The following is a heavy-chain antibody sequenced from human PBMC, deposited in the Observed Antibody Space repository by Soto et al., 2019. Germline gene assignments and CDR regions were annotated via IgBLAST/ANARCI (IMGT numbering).Heavy chain of an antibody. CDR1: GFTVSSNY. Sequence: GGSLRLAWAASGFTVSSNYMSWVRQAPGKGLEWVSVIYIGGSTYYADSVKGRFTISRDNSKNTLYLQMNSLRAEDTAVYYCAGQGYCTNGVCYAFDIWGQGTMVTVSS. D-gene: IGHD2-8*01. J-gene: IGHJ3*02. CDR3: AGQGYCTNGVCYAFDI. CDR2: IYIGGST. V-gene: IGHV3-53*01.